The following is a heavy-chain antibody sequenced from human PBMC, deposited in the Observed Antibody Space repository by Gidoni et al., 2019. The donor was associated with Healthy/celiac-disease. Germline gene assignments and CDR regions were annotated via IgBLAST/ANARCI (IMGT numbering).Heavy chain of an antibody. D-gene: IGHD2-15*01. CDR3: VKELGYCSGGSCYSNAFDI. V-gene: IGHV3-64D*06. CDR2: ISSNGGST. J-gene: IGHJ3*02. CDR1: GFPFSSYA. Sequence: EVQLVESGGGLVQPGGSLRLSCSASGFPFSSYAMHWVRQAPGKGLEYVSAISSNGGSTYYADSVKGRFTISRDNSKNTLYLQMSSLRAEDTAVYYCVKELGYCSGGSCYSNAFDIWGQGTMVTVSS.